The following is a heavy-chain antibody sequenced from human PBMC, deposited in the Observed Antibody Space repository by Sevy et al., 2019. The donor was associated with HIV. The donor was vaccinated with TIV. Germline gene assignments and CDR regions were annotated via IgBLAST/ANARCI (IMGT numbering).Heavy chain of an antibody. CDR2: MRFDGTIK. Sequence: GGSLRLSCAASGFTFSTYGMHWVRQAPGRGLEWVAFMRFDGTIKYHTDSVKGRFTISRDNAKNSLYLQMNSLRVEDTAVYYCARPYRTDPFYYSGSSGYYYPSYFDSWGQGTLVTVSS. V-gene: IGHV3-30*02. J-gene: IGHJ4*02. CDR3: ARPYRTDPFYYSGSSGYYYPSYFDS. CDR1: GFTFSTYG. D-gene: IGHD3-22*01.